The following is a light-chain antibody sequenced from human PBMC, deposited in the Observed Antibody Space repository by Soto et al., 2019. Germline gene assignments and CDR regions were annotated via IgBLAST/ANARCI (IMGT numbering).Light chain of an antibody. Sequence: QSALTQPASVSGSPGQSITISCTGTSSDVGSYNLVSWYQQHPGKAPKLMIYEGSKRPSGVSNRFSGSKSGNTASLTISGLHAEDEADYYCFSYAGSSTSFGGGTKVTVL. J-gene: IGLJ2*01. CDR2: EGS. CDR3: FSYAGSSTS. V-gene: IGLV2-23*01. CDR1: SSDVGSYNL.